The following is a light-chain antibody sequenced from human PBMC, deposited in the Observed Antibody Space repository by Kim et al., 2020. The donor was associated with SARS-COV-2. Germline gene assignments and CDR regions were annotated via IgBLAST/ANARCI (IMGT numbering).Light chain of an antibody. Sequence: QSITVSCAGTSNVVGGYNFVSYHQHPADSPPQLIIYDVNRRPSGVSDRFAGTQSDNTASLTISGLQAEDEADYYCSSYTSSITVVFGGGTQLTVL. V-gene: IGLV2-14*03. CDR3: SSYTSSITVV. CDR1: SNVVGGYNF. J-gene: IGLJ2*01. CDR2: DVN.